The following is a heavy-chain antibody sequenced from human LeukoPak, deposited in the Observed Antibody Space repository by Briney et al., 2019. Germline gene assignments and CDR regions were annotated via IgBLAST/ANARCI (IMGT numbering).Heavy chain of an antibody. CDR3: ASSRRDILAGYPGSYGMDV. V-gene: IGHV3-53*01. Sequence: PGGSLRLSCAASGFTVSSNYMSWVRQAPGKGLEWVSVIYRGTYTDYADSVKGRFTISRDNSKNTAYLQMNSLRAEDTAVYYCASSRRDILAGYPGSYGMDVWGKGTTVTVSS. D-gene: IGHD3-9*01. CDR1: GFTVSSNY. J-gene: IGHJ6*04. CDR2: IYRGTYT.